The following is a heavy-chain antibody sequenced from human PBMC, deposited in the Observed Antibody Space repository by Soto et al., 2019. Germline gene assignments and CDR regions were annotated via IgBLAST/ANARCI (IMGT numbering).Heavy chain of an antibody. V-gene: IGHV3-13*01. CDR1: GFTYNSYD. CDR2: MGGAGAR. D-gene: IGHD3-10*01. J-gene: IGHJ6*02. Sequence: GGSLRLSCAAFGFTYNSYDMIWVRQVTGKGLEWIASMGGAGAREYSGSVKGRFIISRDNAKNSLYLQMDSLRVADTGVYYCTRATFGVGMGLWGHGTPVTVS. CDR3: TRATFGVGMGL.